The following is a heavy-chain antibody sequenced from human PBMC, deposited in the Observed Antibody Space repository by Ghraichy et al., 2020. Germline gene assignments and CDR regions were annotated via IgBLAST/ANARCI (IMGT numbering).Heavy chain of an antibody. D-gene: IGHD4-23*01. CDR3: SRDSESTGGNLIFHY. Sequence: GESLNISCAASGFTFSNFALNWVRQAPGKVLEWISYIRTSSDIYYADSVKGRFTISRDNAKNSLYLQMNSLRDEDTALYYCSRDSESTGGNLIFHYWGQGTLVTVSS. CDR1: GFTFSNFA. J-gene: IGHJ4*02. V-gene: IGHV3-48*02. CDR2: IRTSSDI.